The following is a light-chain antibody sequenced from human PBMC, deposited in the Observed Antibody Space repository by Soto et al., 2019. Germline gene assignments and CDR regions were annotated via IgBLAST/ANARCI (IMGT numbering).Light chain of an antibody. V-gene: IGLV2-14*01. CDR2: EVS. Sequence: QSALTQPASVSGSPGQSITISCTGTSNDVGGFNYVSWYQQHPGKAPKVIIYEVSNRPSGVSNRFSGSKSGNTAFLTISGLQAADEADYYCNSYTSSSARVFGGGTKVTVL. CDR1: SNDVGGFNY. CDR3: NSYTSSSARV. J-gene: IGLJ3*02.